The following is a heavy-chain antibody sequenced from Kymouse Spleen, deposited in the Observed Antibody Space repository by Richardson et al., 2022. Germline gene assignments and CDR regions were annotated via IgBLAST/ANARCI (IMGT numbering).Heavy chain of an antibody. J-gene: IGHJ3*02. CDR2: IYYSGST. V-gene: IGHV4-61*01. CDR3: ARDSSGWYAFDI. D-gene: IGHD6-19*01. Sequence: QVQLQESGPGLVKPSETLSLTCTVSGGSVSSGSYYWSWIRQPPGKGLEWIGYIYYSGSTNYNPSLKSRVTISVDTSKNQFSLKLSSVTAADTAVYYCARDSSGWYAFDIWGQGTMVTVSS. CDR1: GGSVSSGSYY.